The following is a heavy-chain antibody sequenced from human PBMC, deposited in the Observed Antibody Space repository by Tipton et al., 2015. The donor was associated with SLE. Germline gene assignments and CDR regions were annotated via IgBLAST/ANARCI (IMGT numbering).Heavy chain of an antibody. V-gene: IGHV4-34*01. J-gene: IGHJ6*03. Sequence: LRLSCAVYGGSFSGYYWSWIRQPPGKGLEWIGEINHSGSTNYNPSLKSRVTIPVDTSKNQFSLKLSSATAADTAVYYCARVRPPLSIFGVVKGTDYYYMDVWGKGTTVTVSS. D-gene: IGHD3-3*01. CDR2: INHSGST. CDR1: GGSFSGYY. CDR3: ARVRPPLSIFGVVKGTDYYYMDV.